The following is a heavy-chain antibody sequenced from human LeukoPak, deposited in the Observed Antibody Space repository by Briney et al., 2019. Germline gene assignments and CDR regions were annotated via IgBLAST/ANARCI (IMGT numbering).Heavy chain of an antibody. V-gene: IGHV3-23*01. Sequence: PGGSLRLSCAASGFTFSTYAMTWVRQAPGKGLEWVSVISGSGGFTYYADSVKGRFTISRDNSKNTLYLQMHSQRAEDTAVYYCGARPGEVAVPYDYWGQGTLVTVSS. D-gene: IGHD2-15*01. CDR3: GARPGEVAVPYDY. CDR2: ISGSGGFT. J-gene: IGHJ4*02. CDR1: GFTFSTYA.